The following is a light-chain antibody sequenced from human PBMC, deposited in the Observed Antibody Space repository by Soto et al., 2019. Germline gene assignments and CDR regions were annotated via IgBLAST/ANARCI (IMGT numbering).Light chain of an antibody. CDR3: SSYTSSSTVV. V-gene: IGLV2-14*01. J-gene: IGLJ2*01. CDR2: DVS. Sequence: QSALTQPASVSGSPGQSITISCTGTSSDVGGYNYVSWYQQYPGKAPKLMIYDVSDRPSEVSNRFSGSKSGNTASLTISGLQAEDEADYYCSSYTSSSTVVFGGGTKLTVL. CDR1: SSDVGGYNY.